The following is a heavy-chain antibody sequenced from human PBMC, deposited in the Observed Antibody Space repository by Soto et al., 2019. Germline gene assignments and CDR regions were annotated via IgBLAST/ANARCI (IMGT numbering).Heavy chain of an antibody. J-gene: IGHJ5*02. CDR1: GLSFSSYA. D-gene: IGHD6-13*01. V-gene: IGHV3-23*01. Sequence: PGGSLRLSCAASGLSFSSYAMSWVRQAPGKGLEWVSTISGSGGSTYYADSVKGRFTISRDNSKNTLYLQMNSLRAEDTAVYHCAKDALGIAAAGKRNWFDPWGQGTLVTVSS. CDR2: ISGSGGST. CDR3: AKDALGIAAAGKRNWFDP.